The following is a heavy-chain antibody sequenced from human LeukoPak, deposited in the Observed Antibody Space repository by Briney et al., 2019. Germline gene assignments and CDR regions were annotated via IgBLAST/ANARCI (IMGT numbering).Heavy chain of an antibody. J-gene: IGHJ4*02. V-gene: IGHV3-7*05. CDR1: RLTSRNNW. CDR2: IRQTGSEK. CDR3: ARLSTVDFWSPFDY. Sequence: SLRTLRLSCAASRLTSRNNWISWGRQAPGKRLKSVANIRQTGSEKNSVGPLRVRFPNSRDDVKTSLYLQMTRLRAEDTALYYCARLSTVDFWSPFDYWGQGTLVTVSS. D-gene: IGHD3-3*01.